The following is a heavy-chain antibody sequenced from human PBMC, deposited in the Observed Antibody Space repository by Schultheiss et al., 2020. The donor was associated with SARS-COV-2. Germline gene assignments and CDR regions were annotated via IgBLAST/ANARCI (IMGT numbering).Heavy chain of an antibody. CDR1: GFTFSSYA. V-gene: IGHV3-23*01. Sequence: GGSLRLSCAASGFTFSSYAMSWVRQAPWKGLEWVSAISGSGGSTYYADSVKGRFTISRDNSKNTLYLQMSSLRAEDTAVYYCAKALTATVTTTQGYWGQGTLVTVSS. J-gene: IGHJ4*02. D-gene: IGHD4-11*01. CDR3: AKALTATVTTTQGY. CDR2: ISGSGGST.